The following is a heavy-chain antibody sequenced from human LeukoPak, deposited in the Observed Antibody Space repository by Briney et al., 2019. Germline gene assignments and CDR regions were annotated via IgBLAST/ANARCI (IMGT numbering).Heavy chain of an antibody. CDR2: INHSGST. Sequence: SETLSLTCAVYGGSFSGYYWSWIRQPPGKGLEWIGEINHSGSTNYNPSLKSRVTISVDTSKNQFSLKLSSVTAADTAVYYCARAHLLGIPDAFDIWGQGTMVTVSS. CDR3: ARAHLLGIPDAFDI. V-gene: IGHV4-34*01. CDR1: GGSFSGYY. D-gene: IGHD6-13*01. J-gene: IGHJ3*02.